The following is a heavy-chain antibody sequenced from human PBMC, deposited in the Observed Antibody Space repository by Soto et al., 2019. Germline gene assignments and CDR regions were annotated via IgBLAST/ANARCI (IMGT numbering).Heavy chain of an antibody. Sequence: QVQLVQSGADVKKPGASVKVSCKASGYTVTTYDINWVRQAAGQGLEWMGWMNPNSGNTGYAHKFQGRVIMTRNTSTSTGYMELSSLRSEDTDVYYCARSTSIVVGPADIGKGDFDYWGQGTLVTVYS. CDR1: GYTVTTYD. CDR2: MNPNSGNT. D-gene: IGHD2-2*02. V-gene: IGHV1-8*01. J-gene: IGHJ4*02. CDR3: ARSTSIVVGPADIGKGDFDY.